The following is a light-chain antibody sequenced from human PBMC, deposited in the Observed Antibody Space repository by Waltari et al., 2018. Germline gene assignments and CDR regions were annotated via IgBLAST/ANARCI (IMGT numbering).Light chain of an antibody. CDR3: QQSYTTLT. CDR1: QSISKY. Sequence: DIQMTQSPSSLSASVGDTVTITCRASQSISKYVNWYQQKPGEAPNLLIYTASSLQSGVPSRFTGSGSGTDFTLTISSLQPEDFATYYCQQSYTTLTFGPGTTVDI. CDR2: TAS. V-gene: IGKV1-39*01. J-gene: IGKJ3*01.